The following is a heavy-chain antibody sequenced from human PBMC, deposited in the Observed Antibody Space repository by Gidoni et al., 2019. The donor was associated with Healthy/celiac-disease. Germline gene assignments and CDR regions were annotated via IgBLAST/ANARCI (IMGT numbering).Heavy chain of an antibody. Sequence: QVQLQESGPGLVKPSETLSLTCTVSGGSISSYYWSWIRQPPGKGLEWIGYIYYSGSTNYNPSLKSRVTISVDTSKNQFSLKLSSVTAADTAVYYCARRIPKKTGVGAYDYWGQGTLVTVSS. CDR1: GGSISSYY. D-gene: IGHD1-26*01. CDR3: ARRIPKKTGVGAYDY. J-gene: IGHJ4*02. CDR2: IYYSGST. V-gene: IGHV4-59*01.